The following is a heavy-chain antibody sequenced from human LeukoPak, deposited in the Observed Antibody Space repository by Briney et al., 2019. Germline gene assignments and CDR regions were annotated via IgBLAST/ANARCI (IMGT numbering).Heavy chain of an antibody. D-gene: IGHD3-10*01. J-gene: IGHJ4*02. CDR2: ISSGSETI. V-gene: IGHV3-48*04. Sequence: TGGSLRLSCEASGFSFSGHSMNWVRQAPGKGLEWFSYISSGSETIYYADSVKGRFTISRDNAKNSLFLQMNSLRAEDTAVYYCARDRGSITMVRGVNYYWGQGTLVTVSS. CDR1: GFSFSGHS. CDR3: ARDRGSITMVRGVNYY.